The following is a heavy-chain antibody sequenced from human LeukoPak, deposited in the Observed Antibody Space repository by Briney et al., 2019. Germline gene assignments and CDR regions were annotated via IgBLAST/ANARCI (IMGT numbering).Heavy chain of an antibody. CDR2: ISGSGGST. Sequence: GGSLRLSCAASGFTVSSDYMSWVRQAPGKGLEWVSAISGSGGSTYYADSVKGRFTISRDNSKNTLYLQMNSLRAEDTAVYYCAKGLTLGYCGSTSCSEYFQHWGQGTLVTVSS. D-gene: IGHD2-2*01. V-gene: IGHV3-23*01. CDR1: GFTVSSDY. J-gene: IGHJ1*01. CDR3: AKGLTLGYCGSTSCSEYFQH.